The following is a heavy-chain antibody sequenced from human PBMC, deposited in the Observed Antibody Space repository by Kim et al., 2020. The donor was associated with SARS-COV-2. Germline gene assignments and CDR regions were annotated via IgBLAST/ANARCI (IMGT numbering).Heavy chain of an antibody. V-gene: IGHV4-61*02. J-gene: IGHJ5*02. CDR1: GGSISSGSYY. Sequence: SETLSLTCTVSGGSISSGSYYWSWIRQPAGKGLEWIGRIYTSGSTNYNPSLKSRVTISVDTSKNQFSLKLSSVTAADTAVYYCARESPLRYFDWSTRRWFDPWGQRTLVTVSS. CDR3: ARESPLRYFDWSTRRWFDP. D-gene: IGHD3-9*01. CDR2: IYTSGST.